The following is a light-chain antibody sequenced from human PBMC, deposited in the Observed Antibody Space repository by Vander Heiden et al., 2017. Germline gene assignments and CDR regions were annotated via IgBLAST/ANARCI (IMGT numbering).Light chain of an antibody. Sequence: DIKMTQSPSTLSASVGDRVTITCRASQSTGSWVAWYQQKPGKAPKLLIYKASNLESGVPSRFSGSGSGTEFTLTISSLQPDDPATYFCQQYNTYLWTFGQGTKVEFK. CDR1: QSTGSW. CDR3: QQYNTYLWT. CDR2: KAS. V-gene: IGKV1-5*03. J-gene: IGKJ1*01.